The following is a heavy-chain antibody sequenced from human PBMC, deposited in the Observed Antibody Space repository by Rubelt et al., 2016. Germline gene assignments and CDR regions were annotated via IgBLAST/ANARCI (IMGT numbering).Heavy chain of an antibody. CDR3: ARPGYSSGWYWFDP. V-gene: IGHV4-34*01. CDR1: GGSFSGYY. J-gene: IGHJ5*02. Sequence: QVQLQQWGAGLLKPSETLSLTCAVYGGSFSGYYWSWIRQPPGKGLEWIGEINHSGSTNYNPSLKSRVTIFVDTSKNQFSLELSSVTAADTAVYYCARPGYSSGWYWFDPWGQGTLVTVSS. CDR2: INHSGST. D-gene: IGHD6-19*01.